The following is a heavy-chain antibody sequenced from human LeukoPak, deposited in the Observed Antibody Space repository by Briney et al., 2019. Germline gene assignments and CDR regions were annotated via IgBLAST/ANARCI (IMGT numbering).Heavy chain of an antibody. CDR3: ARVYGSGYDFRGAFDI. CDR2: IYYSGST. J-gene: IGHJ3*02. V-gene: IGHV4-39*07. Sequence: SETLSLTCTVSGGSIRSSSYYWGWIRQPPGKGLEWIGSIYYSGSTYYNPSLKSRVTISVDTSKNQFSLKLSSVTAADTAVYYCARVYGSGYDFRGAFDIWGQGTMVTVSS. D-gene: IGHD5-12*01. CDR1: GGSIRSSSYY.